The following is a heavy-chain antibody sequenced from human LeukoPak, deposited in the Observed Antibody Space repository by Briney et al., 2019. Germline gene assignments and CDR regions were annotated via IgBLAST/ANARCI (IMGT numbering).Heavy chain of an antibody. V-gene: IGHV4-59*01. CDR2: RHYSGST. CDR3: ARDLYFDY. Sequence: SETLSLTCTVSGDSISSYYWSWIRQPPGKGLEWIGYRHYSGSTNNNPSLKSRVTISIDTSKNQFSLKLTSVTAADTAVYYCARDLYFDYWGQGTLVTVSS. J-gene: IGHJ4*02. CDR1: GDSISSYY.